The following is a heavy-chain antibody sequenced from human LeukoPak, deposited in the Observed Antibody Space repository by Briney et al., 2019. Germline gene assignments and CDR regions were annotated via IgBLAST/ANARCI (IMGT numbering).Heavy chain of an antibody. CDR2: ISSSGNTI. J-gene: IGHJ3*02. CDR1: EFTFTSYE. Sequence: GGSLRLSCAASEFTFTSYELNWVPQAPGKGLVWVSYISSSGNTISYADSVKGRFTSSRDNDKNSLYLQVISLRAEDTAVYYCARGPSIAARYDAFDIWGQGTMVTVSS. CDR3: ARGPSIAARYDAFDI. D-gene: IGHD6-6*01. V-gene: IGHV3-48*03.